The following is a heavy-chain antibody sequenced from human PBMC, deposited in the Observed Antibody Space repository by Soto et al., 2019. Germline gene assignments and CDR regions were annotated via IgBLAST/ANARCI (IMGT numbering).Heavy chain of an antibody. CDR2: IYNDGTYS. Sequence: LRLSCAASGFIFKMYWMHWVRQSPGKGLVWISRIYNDGTYSDYADSVRGRFTISRDNVNDTLYLQMNNLRAEDSGLYYCTRGPRPISTGTGAYWGQGTQVTVSS. V-gene: IGHV3-74*01. D-gene: IGHD3-10*01. CDR1: GFIFKMYW. CDR3: TRGPRPISTGTGAY. J-gene: IGHJ4*02.